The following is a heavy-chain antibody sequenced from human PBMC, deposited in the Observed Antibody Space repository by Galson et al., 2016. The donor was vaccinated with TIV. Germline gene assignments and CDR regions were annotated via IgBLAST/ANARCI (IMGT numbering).Heavy chain of an antibody. D-gene: IGHD2-8*01. V-gene: IGHV1-46*01. CDR2: IDPSGGGT. CDR3: AVWANTYYFAL. Sequence: SVKVSCKASGYTFINYYMHWVRQAPGQGLEWVGVIDPSGGGTTYAQKFQGRVTMTRDTSTNTVYMELSSLISDDTAVFYCAVWANTYYFALWGQGTLITVSS. CDR1: GYTFINYY. J-gene: IGHJ4*02.